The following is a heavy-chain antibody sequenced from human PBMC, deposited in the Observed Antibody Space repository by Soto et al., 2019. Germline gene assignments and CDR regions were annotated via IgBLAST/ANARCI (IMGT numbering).Heavy chain of an antibody. V-gene: IGHV3-9*01. CDR3: AKNRGFLEWYKLWEFDY. J-gene: IGHJ4*02. CDR2: ISWNRGSI. D-gene: IGHD3-3*01. Sequence: EVQLVESGGGLVQPGRSLRLSCAASGFTFDDYAMHWVRQAPGKGLEWVSGISWNRGSIGYADSVKGRFTISRDNAKNSLYLQMNSLRAEDTALYYCAKNRGFLEWYKLWEFDYWGQGTLVTVSS. CDR1: GFTFDDYA.